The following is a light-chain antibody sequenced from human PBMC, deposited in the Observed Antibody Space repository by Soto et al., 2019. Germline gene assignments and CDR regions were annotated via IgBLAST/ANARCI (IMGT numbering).Light chain of an antibody. CDR1: QTVGTDF. CDR2: ATS. V-gene: IGKV3-20*01. CDR3: QQYGGSPRALS. J-gene: IGKJ4*01. Sequence: EIVLTQSPDTLSLSPGEGATLSCRASQTVGTDFLVWYQQKIGQPPRLLIYATSRRATGIPDRFSGSGSGTDFTLTISRLEPEDFAVYYCQQYGGSPRALSFGGGTRVESK.